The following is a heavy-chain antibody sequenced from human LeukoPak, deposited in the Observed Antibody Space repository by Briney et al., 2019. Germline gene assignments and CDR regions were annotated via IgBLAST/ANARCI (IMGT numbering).Heavy chain of an antibody. Sequence: PGGSLRLSCAASGFTFSSYSMNWVRQAPGKGLEWVSSISSSSSYIYYADSVKGRFTISRDNAKNSLYLQMNSLRAEDTAVYYCVRGSYDFWSGIHAFDIWGQGTMVTVSS. CDR2: ISSSSSYI. V-gene: IGHV3-21*01. D-gene: IGHD3-3*01. CDR1: GFTFSSYS. CDR3: VRGSYDFWSGIHAFDI. J-gene: IGHJ3*02.